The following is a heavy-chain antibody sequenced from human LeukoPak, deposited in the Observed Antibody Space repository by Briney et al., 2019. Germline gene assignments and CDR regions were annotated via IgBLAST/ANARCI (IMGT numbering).Heavy chain of an antibody. CDR2: ISAGGGST. CDR3: AKIYYYDSSGYETGDY. J-gene: IGHJ4*02. Sequence: GGSLRLSCAASGFIFNNYGMSWVRQAPGKGLEWVSFISAGGGSTHYAGSVKGRFTISRDNSKNTLYLQMNSLRAEDTAVYYCAKIYYYDSSGYETGDYWGQGTLVTVSS. CDR1: GFIFNNYG. D-gene: IGHD3-22*01. V-gene: IGHV3-23*01.